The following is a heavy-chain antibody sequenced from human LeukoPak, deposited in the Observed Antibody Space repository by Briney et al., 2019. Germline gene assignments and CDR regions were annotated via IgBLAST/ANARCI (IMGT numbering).Heavy chain of an antibody. CDR2: IDPSDSYT. CDR1: GYSFTSQW. V-gene: IGHV5-10-1*01. D-gene: IGHD3-10*02. Sequence: GESLKISCKGSGYSFTSQWISWVRQMPGKGLEWMGRIDPSDSYTSYSPSFQGPVTMSADKSINTAYLQWSSLKASDTAMYYCARTAVSSGYVGKNYYYYGMDVWGKGTMVTVSS. J-gene: IGHJ6*04. CDR3: ARTAVSSGYVGKNYYYYGMDV.